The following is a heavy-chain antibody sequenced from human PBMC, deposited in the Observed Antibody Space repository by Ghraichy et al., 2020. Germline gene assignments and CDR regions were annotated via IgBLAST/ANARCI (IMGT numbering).Heavy chain of an antibody. J-gene: IGHJ4*02. Sequence: SETLSLTCTVSGGSISNYYWNWIRQPPGKGLEWIGYIYYSGSTNYNPSLKSRVTISVVTSKNQFSLKLTSVTAADTAVYYCARVTRESSGWYYFDYWGQGTLVTVSS. CDR1: GGSISNYY. CDR3: ARVTRESSGWYYFDY. D-gene: IGHD6-19*01. V-gene: IGHV4-59*01. CDR2: IYYSGST.